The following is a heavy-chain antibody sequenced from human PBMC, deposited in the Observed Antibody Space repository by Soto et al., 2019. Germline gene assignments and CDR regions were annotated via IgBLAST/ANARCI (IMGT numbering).Heavy chain of an antibody. J-gene: IGHJ4*02. V-gene: IGHV2-5*02. CDR3: AHIGVSRWFDF. CDR1: GFSLITRGVG. Sequence: QITLKESGPTLVKPTQTLTLTCTFSGFSLITRGVGVGWIRQPPGKALEWLALIYWDDDKRYSPSLKTRLTITKDTSKNQVVLTMTNMDPADTATYSCAHIGVSRWFDFWGQGTLVTVSS. CDR2: IYWDDDK. D-gene: IGHD6-13*01.